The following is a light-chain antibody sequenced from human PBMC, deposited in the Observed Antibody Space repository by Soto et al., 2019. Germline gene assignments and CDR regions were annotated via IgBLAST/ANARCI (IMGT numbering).Light chain of an antibody. V-gene: IGKV3D-15*01. CDR2: GAS. Sequence: EIVMTQSPATLSVSPGEKATLSCRARQSVSSNLAWYQQKPGQAPRLLIYGASIRATGIPARFSGSGSGTEFTLTISSPQSEDFAVYYCQQYNNWPRTFGQGTKV. CDR3: QQYNNWPRT. J-gene: IGKJ1*01. CDR1: QSVSSN.